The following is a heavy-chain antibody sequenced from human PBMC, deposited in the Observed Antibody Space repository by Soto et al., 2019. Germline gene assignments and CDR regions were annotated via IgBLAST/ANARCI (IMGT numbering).Heavy chain of an antibody. D-gene: IGHD1-26*01. Sequence: QVQLVESGGGLVKPGGSLRLSCAASGFTFSDYYMSWIRQAPGKGLEWVSYISSNSNYTDYADSVKGRFTISRDNAKNSLYLRMNTLRGEDTAVYFCARDVPRVGATAYWGQGALVTVSS. CDR3: ARDVPRVGATAY. CDR1: GFTFSDYY. J-gene: IGHJ4*02. CDR2: ISSNSNYT. V-gene: IGHV3-11*06.